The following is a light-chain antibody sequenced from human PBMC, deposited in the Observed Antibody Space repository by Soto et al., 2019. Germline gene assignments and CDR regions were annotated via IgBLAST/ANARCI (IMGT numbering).Light chain of an antibody. V-gene: IGKV3D-20*01. CDR3: QQYCISPIT. Sequence: EIVLTQSPATLSLSPGERATLSCGASQSVRSSYLAWYQQKPGLAPRLLIYDASSRATGIPDRFSGSGSGTDFTLTISRLEPEDFAVYYRQQYCISPITFGRGTRLEIK. CDR1: QSVRSSY. J-gene: IGKJ5*01. CDR2: DAS.